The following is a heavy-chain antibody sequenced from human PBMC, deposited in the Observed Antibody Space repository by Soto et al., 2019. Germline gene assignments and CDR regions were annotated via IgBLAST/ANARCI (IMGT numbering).Heavy chain of an antibody. CDR1: GGSINNDNYY. CDR2: IFYNGFT. D-gene: IGHD3-3*01. J-gene: IGHJ5*02. Sequence: SETLSLTCTVSGGSINNDNYYWGWIRPPPGKGLEWIGIIFYNGFTYYSPSLKSRVTISVDTSKNQFSLKLTSVTAADTAVYYCARQDDFWSGSGWFDPWGQGTLVTAPQ. CDR3: ARQDDFWSGSGWFDP. V-gene: IGHV4-39*01.